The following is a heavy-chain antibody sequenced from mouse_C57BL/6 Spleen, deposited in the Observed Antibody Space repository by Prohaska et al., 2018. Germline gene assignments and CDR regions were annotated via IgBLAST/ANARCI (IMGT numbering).Heavy chain of an antibody. J-gene: IGHJ4*01. V-gene: IGHV1-69*01. CDR2: IDPSDSYT. CDR1: GYTFTSYW. CDR3: ARHAGDAMDY. Sequence: QVQLQQPGAEFVMPGASVKLSCKASGYTFTSYWMHWVKQRPGQGLEWIGEIDPSDSYTNYNQKFKGKATLTVDKSSSTAYMQLSSLTSEDSAVYYCARHAGDAMDYWGQGTSVTVSS.